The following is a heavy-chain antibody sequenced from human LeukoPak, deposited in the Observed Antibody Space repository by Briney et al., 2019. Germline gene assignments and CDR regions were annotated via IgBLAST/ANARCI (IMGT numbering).Heavy chain of an antibody. CDR3: ARDRWLGDSSGVFDY. D-gene: IGHD3-22*01. V-gene: IGHV1-2*02. CDR1: GYTFTGYY. CDR2: INPNSGGT. J-gene: IGHJ4*02. Sequence: ASVKVSCKASGYTFTGYYMHWVRQAPGQGPEWMGWINPNSGGTNYAQKFQGRVTMTRDTSISTAYMELSRLRSDDTAVYYCARDRWLGDSSGVFDYRGQGTLVTVSS.